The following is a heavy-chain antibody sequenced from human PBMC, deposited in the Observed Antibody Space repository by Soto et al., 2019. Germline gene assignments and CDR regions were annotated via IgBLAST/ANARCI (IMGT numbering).Heavy chain of an antibody. J-gene: IGHJ4*02. V-gene: IGHV4-31*03. D-gene: IGHD2-2*02. CDR3: ARRIEYTNYFDY. CDR2: IYYSGST. CDR1: GGSISSGGYY. Sequence: SETLSLTCTVSGGSISSGGYYWSWIRQHPGKGLEWIGYIYYSGSTYYNTSLKSRVTISVDTSKNQFSLKLSSVTAADTAVYYCARRIEYTNYFDYWGQGTLVTVSS.